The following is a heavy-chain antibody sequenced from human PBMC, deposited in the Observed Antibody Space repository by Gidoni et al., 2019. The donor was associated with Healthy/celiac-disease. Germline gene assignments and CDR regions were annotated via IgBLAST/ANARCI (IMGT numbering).Heavy chain of an antibody. J-gene: IGHJ4*02. CDR3: ASIGPVLRYFDWSTMDMEN. Sequence: QVQLVQSGAEVKKPGASVTVSCKASGYTFTSYGISWVRQAPGQGLEWMGWISAYNGNTNYAQKLQGRVTMTTDTSTSTAYMELRSLRSDDTAVYYCASIGPVLRYFDWSTMDMENWGQGTLVTVSS. CDR1: GYTFTSYG. D-gene: IGHD3-9*01. V-gene: IGHV1-18*01. CDR2: ISAYNGNT.